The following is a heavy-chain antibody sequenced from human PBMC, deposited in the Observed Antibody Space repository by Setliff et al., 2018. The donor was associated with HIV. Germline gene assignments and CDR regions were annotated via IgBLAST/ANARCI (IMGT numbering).Heavy chain of an antibody. CDR1: GFTFSNYS. D-gene: IGHD3-10*01. Sequence: GGSLRLSCAASGFTFSNYSMHWVRQAPGKGLEWLAAISVDGSGKFYADSVKGRFTISRDNAKNTLYLQMNSLRAEATAVYYCATENGYCYGSGSYYKGYFDYWGQGTLVTVSS. J-gene: IGHJ4*02. V-gene: IGHV3-30*07. CDR3: ATENGYCYGSGSYYKGYFDY. CDR2: ISVDGSGK.